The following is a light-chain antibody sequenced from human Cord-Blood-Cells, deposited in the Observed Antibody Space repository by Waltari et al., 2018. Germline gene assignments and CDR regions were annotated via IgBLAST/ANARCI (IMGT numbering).Light chain of an antibody. CDR3: CSYAGSSNWV. V-gene: IGLV2-23*01. CDR2: EGS. J-gene: IGLJ3*02. Sequence: QSALTQAPSVSGPPGQSITISCTGTSSDVGSYNLLSWYQQHPAKAPKLMIHEGSKRPSGVTNLFSGSKSGNTASLTISGLQAEDEADYYCCSYAGSSNWVFGGGTKLTVL. CDR1: SSDVGSYNL.